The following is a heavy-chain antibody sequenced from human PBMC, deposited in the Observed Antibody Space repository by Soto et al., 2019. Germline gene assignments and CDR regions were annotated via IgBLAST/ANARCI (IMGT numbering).Heavy chain of an antibody. V-gene: IGHV3-30-3*01. CDR1: GFTFSRYS. CDR2: ISYDGSEK. J-gene: IGHJ4*02. CDR3: ARDAPGDCIGTRCYVFDY. D-gene: IGHD2-2*01. Sequence: PWGSLRLSCAASGFTFSRYSVHWVRQAPGKGLEWVAVISYDGSEKYYVDSVKGRFTIPRDNSKNTLYLQMNSLSAEDTAMYYCARDAPGDCIGTRCYVFDYWGQGTLVTVSS.